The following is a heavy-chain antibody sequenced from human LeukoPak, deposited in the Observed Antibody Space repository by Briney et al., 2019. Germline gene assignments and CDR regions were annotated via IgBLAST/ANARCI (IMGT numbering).Heavy chain of an antibody. D-gene: IGHD5-24*01. Sequence: PGGSLRLSCAASGFTFSSYAMHSGRQAPGKGLEWVAVISYDGSNKYYADSVKGRFTISRDNSKNTLYLQMNSMRAEDTAVYYCARGVATMDYYYGMDVWGQGTTVTVS. CDR3: ARGVATMDYYYGMDV. CDR1: GFTFSSYA. J-gene: IGHJ6*02. V-gene: IGHV3-30-3*01. CDR2: ISYDGSNK.